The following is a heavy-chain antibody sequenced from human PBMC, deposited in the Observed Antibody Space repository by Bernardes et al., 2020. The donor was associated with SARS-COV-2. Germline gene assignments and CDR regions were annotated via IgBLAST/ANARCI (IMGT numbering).Heavy chain of an antibody. CDR3: VTPVHRQESRLGYYYGMDV. CDR2: ISGSGGST. V-gene: IGHV3-23*01. CDR1: GFTFSSYA. Sequence: GGSLRLSCAASGFTFSSYAMSWVRQAPGKGLEWVSAISGSGGSTYYADSVKGRFTISRDNSKNTLYLQMNSLRAEDTAVYYCVTPVHRQESRLGYYYGMDVWGQGTTVTVSS. D-gene: IGHD3-16*01. J-gene: IGHJ6*02.